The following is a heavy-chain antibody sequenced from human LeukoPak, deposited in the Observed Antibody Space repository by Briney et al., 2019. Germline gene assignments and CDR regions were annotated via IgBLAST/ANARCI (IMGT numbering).Heavy chain of an antibody. CDR3: ASSIAVAGTIY. Sequence: GGSLRLSCAASGFTLSSNYMSWVRQAPGKGLEWVSVIYSGGSTYYADSVKGRFTISRDNSKNTLYLQMNSLRAEDTAVYYCASSIAVAGTIYWGQGTLVTVSS. D-gene: IGHD6-19*01. V-gene: IGHV3-53*01. CDR2: IYSGGST. J-gene: IGHJ4*02. CDR1: GFTLSSNY.